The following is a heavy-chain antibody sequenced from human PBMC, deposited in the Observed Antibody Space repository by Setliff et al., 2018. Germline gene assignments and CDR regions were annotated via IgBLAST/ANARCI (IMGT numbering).Heavy chain of an antibody. V-gene: IGHV4-39*01. CDR2: IYYSGST. CDR1: GGSVSSSSYY. CDR3: TVYNTGSSKDHY. Sequence: PSETLSLTCTVSGGSVSSSSYYWGWIRQPPGKGLEWIGSIYYSGSTYYNPSLKSRVTISVDTSKNQFSLKLSSVPAADTAVYYCTVYNTGSSKDHYWGQGTPVTVSS. J-gene: IGHJ4*02. D-gene: IGHD2-8*02.